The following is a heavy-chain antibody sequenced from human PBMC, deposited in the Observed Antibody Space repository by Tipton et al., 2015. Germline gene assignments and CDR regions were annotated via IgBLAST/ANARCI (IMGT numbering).Heavy chain of an antibody. J-gene: IGHJ4*02. V-gene: IGHV4-38-2*01. CDR2: ISHSGNT. D-gene: IGHD6-6*01. CDR1: AYSISSDYY. Sequence: GLVKPSETLSLTCAVSAYSISSDYYWGWIRQPPGKGLEWIGSISHSGNTYYNPSLKSRVTISVDTSKNQFSLKLSSVTAADTAVYYCARHRPYSSSGADYFDYWGQGTLVTVSS. CDR3: ARHRPYSSSGADYFDY.